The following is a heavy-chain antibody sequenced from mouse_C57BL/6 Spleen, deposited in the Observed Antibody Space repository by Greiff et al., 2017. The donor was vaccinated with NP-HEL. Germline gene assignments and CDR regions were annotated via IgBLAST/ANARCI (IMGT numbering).Heavy chain of an antibody. CDR1: GYTFTSYG. J-gene: IGHJ2*01. Sequence: VQGVESGAELARPGASVKLSCKASGYTFTSYGISWVKQRTGQGLEWIGEIYPRSGNTYYNEKFKGKATLTADKSSSTAYMELRSLTSEDSAVYFCARYYGSSYVGYWGQGTTLTVSS. V-gene: IGHV1-81*01. CDR3: ARYYGSSYVGY. D-gene: IGHD1-1*01. CDR2: IYPRSGNT.